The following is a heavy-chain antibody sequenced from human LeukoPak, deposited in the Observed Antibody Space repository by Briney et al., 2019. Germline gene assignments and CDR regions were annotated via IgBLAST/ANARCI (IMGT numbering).Heavy chain of an antibody. Sequence: GGSLRLSCAASGFTFSSYSMNWIRQAPGKGLEWVSSISSSTSCIYYADSVKGRFTISKDNAKNSLYLQMNSLRAEDTAVYYCARAGGSTVSHSDYWGQGTLVTVSS. CDR1: GFTFSSYS. CDR2: ISSSTSCI. D-gene: IGHD4-17*01. J-gene: IGHJ4*02. CDR3: ARAGGSTVSHSDY. V-gene: IGHV3-21*01.